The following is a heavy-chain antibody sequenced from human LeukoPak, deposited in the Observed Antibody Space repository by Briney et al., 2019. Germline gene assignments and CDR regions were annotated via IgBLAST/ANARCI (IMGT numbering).Heavy chain of an antibody. J-gene: IGHJ6*02. CDR1: GGSISSYY. CDR3: ARVTAPRHYYGMDV. CDR2: IYYSGST. Sequence: PSETLSLTCTVSGGSISSYYWSWIRQHPGKGLEWIGYIYYSGSTYYNPSLKSRVTISVDTSKNQFSLKLSSVAAADTAVYYCARVTAPRHYYGMDVWGQGTTVTVSS. D-gene: IGHD2-21*02. V-gene: IGHV4-59*06.